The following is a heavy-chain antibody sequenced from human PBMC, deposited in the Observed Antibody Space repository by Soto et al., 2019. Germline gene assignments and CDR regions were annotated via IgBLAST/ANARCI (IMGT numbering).Heavy chain of an antibody. D-gene: IGHD6-25*01. CDR2: INPNSGDT. Sequence: QVQLVQSGAEVKKPGASVKISCKASGSTFTGHYMHWVRQAPGQGLEWMGWINPNSGDTNYAQKLQAGVTMTSDTYNSTVYMERSRLRSDGTAVDYCARDRQSLLVRGGSGLDVCGQRPKVTVSS. V-gene: IGHV1-2*02. CDR1: GSTFTGHY. CDR3: ARDRQSLLVRGGSGLDV. J-gene: IGHJ6*02.